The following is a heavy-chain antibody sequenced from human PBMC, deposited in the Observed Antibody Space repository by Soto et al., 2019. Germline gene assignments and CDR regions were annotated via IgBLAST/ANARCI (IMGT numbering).Heavy chain of an antibody. J-gene: IGHJ4*02. Sequence: WETLSLTCTVSGGSISSYYWSWIRQPPGKGLEWIGYIYYSGSTNYNPSLKSRVTISVDTSNDQFSLRLSSVTAADTAVYYCARGKVGSSSPFDYWGQGTLVTVSS. CDR3: ARGKVGSSSPFDY. CDR1: GGSISSYY. D-gene: IGHD6-6*01. CDR2: IYYSGST. V-gene: IGHV4-59*01.